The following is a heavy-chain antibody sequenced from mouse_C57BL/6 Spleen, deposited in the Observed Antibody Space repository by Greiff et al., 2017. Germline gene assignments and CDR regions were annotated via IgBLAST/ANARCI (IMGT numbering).Heavy chain of an antibody. CDR2: INPSTGGT. D-gene: IGHD4-1*01. CDR3: ARNWDEAMDY. Sequence: VQLKESGPELVKPGASVKISCKASGYSFTGYYMNWVKQSPEKSLEWIGEINPSTGGTTYNQKFKAKATLTVDKSSSTAYMQLKSLTSEDSAVYYCARNWDEAMDYWGQGTSVTVSS. V-gene: IGHV1-42*01. J-gene: IGHJ4*01. CDR1: GYSFTGYY.